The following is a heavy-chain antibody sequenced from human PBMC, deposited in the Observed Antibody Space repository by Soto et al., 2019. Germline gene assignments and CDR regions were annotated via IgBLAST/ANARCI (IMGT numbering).Heavy chain of an antibody. CDR1: GGSISSYY. Sequence: SETLSLTCTVSGGSISSYYWSWIRQPPGKGLEWIGYIYYSGSTNYNPSLKSRVTISVDTSKNQFSLKLSSVTAADTAVYYCARHRIRKVLRFLERLARAHPWGQGPLVTVSS. J-gene: IGHJ5*02. CDR3: ARHRIRKVLRFLERLARAHP. D-gene: IGHD3-3*01. CDR2: IYYSGST. V-gene: IGHV4-59*08.